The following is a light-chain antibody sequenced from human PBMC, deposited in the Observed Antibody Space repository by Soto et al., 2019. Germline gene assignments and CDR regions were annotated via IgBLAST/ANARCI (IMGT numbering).Light chain of an antibody. CDR3: SSYASSITLV. CDR2: DVS. J-gene: IGLJ2*01. V-gene: IGLV2-14*01. CDR1: SSDVGGYDY. Sequence: QSVLTQPASVSGSPGQSITISCTGTSSDVGGYDYVSWYQQHPGKAPKLLIFDVSKRPSGVSYRFSGSKSGNTASLTISWLQAEDEADYYCSSYASSITLVFGGGTKLTVL.